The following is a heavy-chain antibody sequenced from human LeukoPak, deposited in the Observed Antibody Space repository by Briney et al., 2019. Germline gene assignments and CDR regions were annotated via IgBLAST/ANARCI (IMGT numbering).Heavy chain of an antibody. D-gene: IGHD3-22*01. CDR3: ARGGYYDTSGFYIT. Sequence: SETLSLTCTVHGGSFSGYYGTWIRQPPGKGLEWIGDINYRGSPDSNPSLKSRVTMSLETSKKLFSLKLTSVTAADTAVYYCARGGYYDTSGFYITWGQGTLVTVSS. J-gene: IGHJ4*02. CDR2: INYRGSP. V-gene: IGHV4-34*01. CDR1: GGSFSGYY.